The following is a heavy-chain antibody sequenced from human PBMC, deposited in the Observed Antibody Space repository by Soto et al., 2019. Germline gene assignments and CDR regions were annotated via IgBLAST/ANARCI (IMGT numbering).Heavy chain of an antibody. CDR3: ARDRKSSGWFQGFDP. CDR2: IIPILGIA. V-gene: IGHV1-69*04. CDR1: GGTFSSYT. Sequence: SVKVSCKASGGTFSSYTISWVRQAPGQGLEWMGRIIPILGIANYAQKFQGRVTITADKSTSTAYMELSSLRSEDTAEYYCARDRKSSGWFQGFDPWGQGTLVTVSS. D-gene: IGHD6-19*01. J-gene: IGHJ5*02.